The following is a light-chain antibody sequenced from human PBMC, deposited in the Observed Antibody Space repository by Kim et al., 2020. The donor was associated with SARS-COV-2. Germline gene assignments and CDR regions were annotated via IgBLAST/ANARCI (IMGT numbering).Light chain of an antibody. CDR3: CSYSSSDPWV. CDR1: SSDVGAYQY. Sequence: GQSVTISCTGTSSDVGAYQYVSWYQQHPDKALKLIIFDVTKRPSGVPDRFSGSKSGNTASLTISGLQAEDEADYYCCSYSSSDPWVFGGGTKVTVL. V-gene: IGLV2-11*03. J-gene: IGLJ3*02. CDR2: DVT.